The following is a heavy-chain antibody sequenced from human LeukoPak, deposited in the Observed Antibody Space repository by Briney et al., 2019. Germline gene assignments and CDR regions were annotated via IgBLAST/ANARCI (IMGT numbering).Heavy chain of an antibody. CDR2: ISSGSSYI. Sequence: GGSLRLSCAASGFTFSTYNMNCVRQAPGKGLEWVSSISSGSSYIYYADSVKGRFTISRDNAKNSLYLQMNSLRAEDTAVYYCARDAVAAGAGTHVDYWGQGTLVTVSS. CDR1: GFTFSTYN. J-gene: IGHJ4*02. V-gene: IGHV3-21*01. D-gene: IGHD6-19*01. CDR3: ARDAVAAGAGTHVDY.